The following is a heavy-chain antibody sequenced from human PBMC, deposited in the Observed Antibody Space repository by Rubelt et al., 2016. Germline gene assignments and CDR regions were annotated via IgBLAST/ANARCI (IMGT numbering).Heavy chain of an antibody. J-gene: IGHJ4*02. Sequence: EFGGGVVQPGRSLRLSCAASGFTFSSYGMHWVRQAPGKGLEWVAVISYDGSNKYYADSVKGRFTISRDNSKNTLYLQMNSLRAEATAVYYCAKDSLRFLEWLLDYWGQGTLVTVSS. V-gene: IGHV3-30*18. D-gene: IGHD3-3*01. CDR3: AKDSLRFLEWLLDY. CDR2: ISYDGSNK. CDR1: GFTFSSYG.